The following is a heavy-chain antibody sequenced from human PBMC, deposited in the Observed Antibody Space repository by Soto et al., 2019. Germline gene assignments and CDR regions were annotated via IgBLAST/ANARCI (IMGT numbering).Heavy chain of an antibody. CDR2: INAGNGNT. J-gene: IGHJ6*02. CDR3: ARGGLALMDV. CDR1: GYSFTIYA. Sequence: QVQLVQSGAEVKKPGASVKVSCKASGYSFTIYAMHWVRQAPGQRLEWMGWINAGNGNTKYSQKFQGRVTITRDTSASTAYMELSSLRSEDTVVYYCARGGLALMDVWGQGTTVTVSS. D-gene: IGHD3-16*01. V-gene: IGHV1-3*01.